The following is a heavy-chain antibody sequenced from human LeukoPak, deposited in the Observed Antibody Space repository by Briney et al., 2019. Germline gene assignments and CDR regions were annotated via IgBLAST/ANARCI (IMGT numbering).Heavy chain of an antibody. Sequence: GESLKISCKGSGYSFTSHWIGWVRQMPGKGLEWMGIIYPGDSDTRYSPSFQGQVTISADKSISTAYLQWSSLKASDTAMYYCARHPLDTLLWFGESPGAPYYFDYWGQGTLVTVSS. CDR2: IYPGDSDT. CDR3: ARHPLDTLLWFGESPGAPYYFDY. D-gene: IGHD3-10*01. V-gene: IGHV5-51*01. CDR1: GYSFTSHW. J-gene: IGHJ4*02.